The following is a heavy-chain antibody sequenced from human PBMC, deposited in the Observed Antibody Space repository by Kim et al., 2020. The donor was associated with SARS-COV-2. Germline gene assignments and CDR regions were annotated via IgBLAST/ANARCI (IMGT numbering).Heavy chain of an antibody. D-gene: IGHD3-9*01. V-gene: IGHV3-21*01. J-gene: IGHJ6*02. Sequence: AGSVNGRFTVSRDNAKASLYLQMNSLRVEDTAVYYCARRSPPARYNGMDVWGQGTTVTVSS. CDR3: ARRSPPARYNGMDV.